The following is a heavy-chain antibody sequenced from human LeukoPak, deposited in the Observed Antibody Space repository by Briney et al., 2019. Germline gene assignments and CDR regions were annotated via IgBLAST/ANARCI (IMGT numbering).Heavy chain of an antibody. J-gene: IGHJ4*02. CDR1: GFTFSSYG. V-gene: IGHV3-30*02. CDR3: AKDRENHGYSGYDPYYFDY. D-gene: IGHD5-12*01. Sequence: GGSLRLSCAASGFTFSSYGMHWVRQAPGKGLEWVAFIRYDGSNKYYADSVKGRFTISRDNSKNTLYLQMNSLRAEDTAVYYCAKDRENHGYSGYDPYYFDYWGQGTLVTVSS. CDR2: IRYDGSNK.